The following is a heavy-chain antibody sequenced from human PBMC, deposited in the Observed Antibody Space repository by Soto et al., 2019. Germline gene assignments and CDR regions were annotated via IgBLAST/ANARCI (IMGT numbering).Heavy chain of an antibody. CDR1: GYTFTSCA. CDR3: ARGPLIVLVPAAIYWFDP. V-gene: IGHV1-3*01. CDR2: INAGNGNT. D-gene: IGHD2-2*01. J-gene: IGHJ5*02. Sequence: ASVKVSCKASGYTFTSCARHWVRQAPGQRLEWMGWINAGNGNTKYSQKFQGRVTITRDTSASTAYMELSSLRSEDTAVYYCARGPLIVLVPAAIYWFDPWGQGTLVTVSS.